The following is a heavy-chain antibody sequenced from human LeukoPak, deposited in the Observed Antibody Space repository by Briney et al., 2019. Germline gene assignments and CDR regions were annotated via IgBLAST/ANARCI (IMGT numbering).Heavy chain of an antibody. V-gene: IGHV4-34*01. Sequence: SETLSLTCAVYGGSFSGYYWSWIRQPPGKGLEWIGEINHSGSTNYNPSLKSRVTISVDTSKNQFSLKLSSVTAADTAVYYCARKTSPYSSGWYGPNWFDPWGQGTLVTVSS. CDR1: GGSFSGYY. D-gene: IGHD6-19*01. CDR3: ARKTSPYSSGWYGPNWFDP. J-gene: IGHJ5*02. CDR2: INHSGST.